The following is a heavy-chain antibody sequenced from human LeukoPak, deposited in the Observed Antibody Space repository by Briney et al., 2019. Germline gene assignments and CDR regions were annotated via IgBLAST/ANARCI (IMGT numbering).Heavy chain of an antibody. Sequence: GGSLRLSCAASGFTFSSYWMHWVRQAPGKGLVWVSRINSDGSSTSYADSVKGRFTISRDNAKNTLYLQMNSLRAEDTAVYYCARGPSSSSWYASWFDPWGQGTLVTVSS. J-gene: IGHJ5*02. CDR3: ARGPSSSSWYASWFDP. D-gene: IGHD6-13*01. CDR2: INSDGSST. V-gene: IGHV3-74*01. CDR1: GFTFSSYW.